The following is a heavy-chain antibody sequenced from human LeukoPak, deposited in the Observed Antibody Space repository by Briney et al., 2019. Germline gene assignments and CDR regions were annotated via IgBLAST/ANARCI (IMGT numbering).Heavy chain of an antibody. CDR1: GGSISSGGYS. D-gene: IGHD6-25*01. V-gene: IGHV4-30-2*01. Sequence: SETLSLTCAVSGGSISSGGYSWSWIRQPPGKGLEWIGYIYHSGSTYYNPSLKSRVTISVDRSKNQFSLKLSSVTAADTAVYYCTRVVSDSYGMDVWGQGTTVTVSS. CDR3: TRVVSDSYGMDV. J-gene: IGHJ6*02. CDR2: IYHSGST.